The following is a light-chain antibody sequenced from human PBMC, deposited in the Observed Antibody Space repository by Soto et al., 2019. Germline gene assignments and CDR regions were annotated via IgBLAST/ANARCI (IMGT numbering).Light chain of an antibody. J-gene: IGLJ1*01. V-gene: IGLV1-47*02. CDR3: CSYVGATTYV. Sequence: QSVLTQPPSASGTPGQRVTISCSGSSSNIGSNYVYWYQQLPGTAPKLLIYSNNQRPSGVSDRFSGSTSGSTASLTISGLQAEDEAEYYCCSYVGATTYVFGSGTKLTVL. CDR1: SSNIGSNY. CDR2: SNN.